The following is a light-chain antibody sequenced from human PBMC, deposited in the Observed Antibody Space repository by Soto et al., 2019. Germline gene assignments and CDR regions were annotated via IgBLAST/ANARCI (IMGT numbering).Light chain of an antibody. CDR1: SSDVGGYNS. V-gene: IGLV2-14*01. J-gene: IGLJ1*01. Sequence: QSVLTQPASVSGSPGQSITVSCTGTSSDVGGYNSVSWYQQHPGKTPKLMIFEVNNRPSGVSNRFSGSKSGNTASLTISGLQAEDEADYHCTSYTRDTALVFGTGTKVTVL. CDR2: EVN. CDR3: TSYTRDTALV.